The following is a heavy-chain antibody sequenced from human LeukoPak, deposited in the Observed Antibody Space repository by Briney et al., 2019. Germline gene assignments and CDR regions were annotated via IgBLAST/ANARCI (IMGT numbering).Heavy chain of an antibody. Sequence: SETLSLTCTVSGYSISSGYYWGWIRQPPGKGLEWIGSIYHSGSTYYNPSLKRRVTISVDTSKNQFSLKLSSVTAADTAVYYRARDFGFWSGYSSFDYWGQGTLVTVSS. D-gene: IGHD3-3*01. V-gene: IGHV4-38-2*02. CDR3: ARDFGFWSGYSSFDY. J-gene: IGHJ4*02. CDR1: GYSISSGYY. CDR2: IYHSGST.